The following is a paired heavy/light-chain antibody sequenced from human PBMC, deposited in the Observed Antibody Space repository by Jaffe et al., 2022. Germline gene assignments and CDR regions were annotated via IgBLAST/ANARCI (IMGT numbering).Light chain of an antibody. CDR3: AAWDDSLSGRGV. V-gene: IGLV1-47*01. J-gene: IGLJ1*01. CDR2: RNN. CDR1: SSNIGNNY. Sequence: QSVLTQPPSASGTPGQRVTISCSGSSSNIGNNYVYWYQQLPGTAPKLLIYRNNQRPSGVPDRFSGSKSGTSASLAISGLRSEDEADYFCAAWDDSLSGRGVFGTGTKVTVL.
Heavy chain of an antibody. CDR3: ARDSSRIVGATMDFDY. Sequence: EVQLVESGGALVQPGGSLRLTCAASGFTFRNYRMSWVRQAPGKGLEWVANIKQDGSEKYYVVSVRGRFTISRDSAKDSVYLQMNSLRAEDTAVYYCARDSSRIVGATMDFDYWGQGTLVTVSS. CDR1: GFTFRNYR. D-gene: IGHD1-26*01. CDR2: IKQDGSEK. V-gene: IGHV3-7*05. J-gene: IGHJ4*02.